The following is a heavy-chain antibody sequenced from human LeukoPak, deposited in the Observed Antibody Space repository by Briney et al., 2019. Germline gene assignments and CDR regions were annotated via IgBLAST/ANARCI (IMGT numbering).Heavy chain of an antibody. V-gene: IGHV1-8*01. J-gene: IGHJ5*01. D-gene: IGHD3-10*01. CDR1: GYTFTRYD. CDR2: MNPNRGNT. CDR3: ARVPWAARGVTPYNWFDS. Sequence: ASVKVSCKASGYTFTRYDINWVRQAPGQGLECMGWMNPNRGNTGYAQKLQSRVTMTRNTSISTAYMELSRLRSEDTAVYYCARVPWAARGVTPYNWFDSWGQGTLVTVSS.